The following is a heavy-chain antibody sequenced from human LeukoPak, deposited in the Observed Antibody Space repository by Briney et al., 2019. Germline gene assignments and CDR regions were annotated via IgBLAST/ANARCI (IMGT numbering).Heavy chain of an antibody. CDR3: ARDLPFAMVHPGGGTRDDY. CDR2: ISAYNGNT. J-gene: IGHJ4*02. D-gene: IGHD1-1*01. Sequence: ASVKVSCKASGYTFTSYGISWVRQAPGQGLEWMGWISAYNGNTNYAQKLQGRVTMTTDTSTSTAYMELRSLRSDDTAVYYCARDLPFAMVHPGGGTRDDYWGQGTLVTVSS. CDR1: GYTFTSYG. V-gene: IGHV1-18*01.